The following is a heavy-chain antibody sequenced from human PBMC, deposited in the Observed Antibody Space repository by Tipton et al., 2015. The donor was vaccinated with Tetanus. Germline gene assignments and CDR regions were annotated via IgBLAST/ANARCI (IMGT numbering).Heavy chain of an antibody. CDR1: GLFFKNAW. CDR3: STSGIVGFGYRVDY. J-gene: IGHJ4*02. Sequence: SLRLSCATSGLFFKNAWMNWVRQAPGKGLEWVGRIKNKADGGTTDYSARVKDRFSISRDDAKDTLFLQMNSLKTEDTAVYDCSTSGIVGFGYRVDYWGRGTLVVVSS. D-gene: IGHD1-26*01. V-gene: IGHV3-15*07. CDR2: IKNKADGGTT.